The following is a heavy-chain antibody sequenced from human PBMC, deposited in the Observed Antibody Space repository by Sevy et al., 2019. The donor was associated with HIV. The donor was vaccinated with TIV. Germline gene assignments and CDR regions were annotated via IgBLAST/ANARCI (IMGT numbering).Heavy chain of an antibody. CDR2: ISAYNGNT. CDR1: GYTFTSYG. V-gene: IGHV1-18*01. Sequence: ASVKVSCKASGYTFTSYGISWVRQAPGQGLEWMGWISAYNGNTNCAQKLQGRVTMSTDTSTSTAFMELRSLRSDDTAVYYCARQKNYGDYVGYWGQGTLVTVSS. J-gene: IGHJ4*02. CDR3: ARQKNYGDYVGY. D-gene: IGHD4-17*01.